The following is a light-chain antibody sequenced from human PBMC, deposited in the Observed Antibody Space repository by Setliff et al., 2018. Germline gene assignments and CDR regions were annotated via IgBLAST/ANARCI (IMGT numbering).Light chain of an antibody. J-gene: IGLJ2*01. CDR2: EVT. Sequence: QSALTQPASMSGSPGQSITISCTGTSADVGNYDLVSWYQQHPGKAPKLMIYEVTKRPSGVSDRFSGSKSGNTASLTISGLQAEDEADYYCLSYTSKSTHALFAGGTKVTVL. CDR3: LSYTSKSTHAL. CDR1: SADVGNYDL. V-gene: IGLV2-14*02.